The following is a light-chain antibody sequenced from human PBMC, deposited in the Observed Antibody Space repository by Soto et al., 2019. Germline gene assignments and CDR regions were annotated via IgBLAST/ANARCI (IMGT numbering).Light chain of an antibody. CDR2: GAS. CDR1: QSVSSSY. CDR3: QQYGSTPVT. V-gene: IGKV3-20*01. Sequence: EIVLTQSPGTLSLSPGERATLSCRASQSVSSSYLAWYQHKPGQGPKLLIYGASSRATGIPERFSGSGSGTDFTLNISRLEPEDFAVYYCQQYGSTPVTFGQGTKVEI. J-gene: IGKJ1*01.